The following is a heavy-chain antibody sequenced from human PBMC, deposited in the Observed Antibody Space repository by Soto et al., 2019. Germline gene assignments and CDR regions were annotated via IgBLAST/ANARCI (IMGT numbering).Heavy chain of an antibody. J-gene: IGHJ3*02. V-gene: IGHV3-30*18. CDR1: GFTFSSYG. CDR3: AKDGRFSAFDI. Sequence: PGGSLRLSCAASGFTFSSYGMHWVRQAPGKGLEWVAVISYDGSNKYYADSVKGRFTISRDNSKNTPYLQMNSLRAEDTAVYYCAKDGRFSAFDIWGQGTMVTVSS. CDR2: ISYDGSNK. D-gene: IGHD3-16*01.